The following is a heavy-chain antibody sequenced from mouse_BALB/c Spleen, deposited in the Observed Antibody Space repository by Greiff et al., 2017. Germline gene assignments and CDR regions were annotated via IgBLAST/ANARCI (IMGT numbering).Heavy chain of an antibody. D-gene: IGHD2-1*01. CDR3: ARERVYGNWYFDV. CDR1: GFSLTGYG. J-gene: IGHJ1*01. V-gene: IGHV2-6-7*01. Sequence: VQLVESGPGLVAPSQSLSITCTVSGFSLTGYGVNWVRQPPGKGLEWLGMIWGDGSTDYNSALKSRLSISKDNSKSQVFLKMNSLQTDDTARYYCARERVYGNWYFDVWGAGTTVTVSS. CDR2: IWGDGST.